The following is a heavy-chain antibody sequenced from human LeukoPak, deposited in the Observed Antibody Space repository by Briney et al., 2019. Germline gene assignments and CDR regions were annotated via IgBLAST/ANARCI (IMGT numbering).Heavy chain of an antibody. D-gene: IGHD1-26*01. V-gene: IGHV4-39*07. J-gene: IGHJ4*02. CDR2: IYYTGTT. CDR3: ARVGSGRYSYFDF. Sequence: SETLSLTCTVSGGSISSSNYYWGWIRQPPGEGLEWIGIIYYTGTTYYNPSIKSRVTISIDTSQNHFSLKLSSVTAADTAVYYCARVGSGRYSYFDFWGQGTLVTVSS. CDR1: GGSISSSNYY.